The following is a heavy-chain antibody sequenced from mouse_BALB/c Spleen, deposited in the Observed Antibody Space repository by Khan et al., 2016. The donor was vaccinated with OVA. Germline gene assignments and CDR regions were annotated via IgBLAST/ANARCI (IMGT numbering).Heavy chain of an antibody. V-gene: IGHV1-7*01. J-gene: IGHJ2*01. Sequence: QVRLQQSGAELAKPGASVKMSCKASGYTFTSYWMHWIKQRPGQGLEWIGYINPTSGYTDYNQKFKDKATLTADKSSSTAYVQLSSLTSDESAVYYCARDRIDYWGQGTTLTVSS. CDR1: GYTFTSYW. CDR3: ARDRIDY. CDR2: INPTSGYT.